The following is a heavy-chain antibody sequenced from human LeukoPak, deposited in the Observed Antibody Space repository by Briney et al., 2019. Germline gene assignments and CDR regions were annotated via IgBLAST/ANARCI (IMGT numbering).Heavy chain of an antibody. CDR1: GGTFSSYA. CDR2: IIPIFGTA. CDR3: VSGGGGGYYYFDY. D-gene: IGHD3-22*01. Sequence: SVKVSYKASGGTFSSYAISWVRQAPGQGLEWMGGIIPIFGTANYAQKFQGRVTITTDESTSTAYMELSSLRSEDTAVYYCVSGGGGGYYYFDYWGQGTLVTVSS. V-gene: IGHV1-69*05. J-gene: IGHJ4*02.